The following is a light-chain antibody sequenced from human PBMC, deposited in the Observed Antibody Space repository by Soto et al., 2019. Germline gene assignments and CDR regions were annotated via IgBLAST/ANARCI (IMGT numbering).Light chain of an antibody. V-gene: IGLV2-8*01. J-gene: IGLJ1*01. CDR2: EVN. CDR1: SSDVGAYIY. CDR3: SSYTTAGSSYYV. Sequence: QSALTQPPSASGSPGQSVTISCTGTSSDVGAYIYVSWYQQHPSKAPKLLIYEVNKRPSGVPDRFSGSKSGNTASLTVSGLQAEDEADYFCSSYTTAGSSYYVFGTGTKLTVL.